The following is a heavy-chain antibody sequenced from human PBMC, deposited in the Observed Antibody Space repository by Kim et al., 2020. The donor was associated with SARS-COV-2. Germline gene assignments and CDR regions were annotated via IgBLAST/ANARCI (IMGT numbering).Heavy chain of an antibody. J-gene: IGHJ5*02. CDR2: IIPIFGTA. Sequence: SVKVSCKASGGTFSSYAISWVRQAPGQGLEWMGGIIPIFGTANYAQKFQGRVTITADESTSTAYMELSSLRSEDTAVYYCASWVNLGYCSSTSCWGNLRWFDPWGQGTLVTVSS. D-gene: IGHD2-2*01. CDR1: GGTFSSYA. V-gene: IGHV1-69*13. CDR3: ASWVNLGYCSSTSCWGNLRWFDP.